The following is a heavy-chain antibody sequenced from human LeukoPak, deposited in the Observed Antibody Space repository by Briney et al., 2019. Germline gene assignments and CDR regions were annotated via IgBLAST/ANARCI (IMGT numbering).Heavy chain of an antibody. V-gene: IGHV4-39*07. CDR1: GVSISSGSNY. Sequence: PSETLSLTCRVSGVSISSGSNYWGWIRQPPEKTLEWIGSIYSSGSTYYNSSLKSRVIILIDTAKNHFSLNLSSVTAADTAVYYCARSDGYGLVGIWGQGTMVTVSS. CDR3: ARSDGYGLVGI. D-gene: IGHD3-10*01. J-gene: IGHJ3*02. CDR2: IYSSGST.